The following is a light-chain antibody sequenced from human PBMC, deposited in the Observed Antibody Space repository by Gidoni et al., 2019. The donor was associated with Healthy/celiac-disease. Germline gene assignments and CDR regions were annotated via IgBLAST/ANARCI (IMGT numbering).Light chain of an antibody. CDR3: QQRSNWLYT. Sequence: EIVLTQSPATLSLSPGARATLSCRASQSVSRYLAWYQQKPGQAPRLLIYDASTRATGIPARFSGSGSGTDFTLTISSLEPEDFAVYYCQQRSNWLYTFGQGTQLEIK. CDR1: QSVSRY. CDR2: DAS. J-gene: IGKJ2*01. V-gene: IGKV3-11*01.